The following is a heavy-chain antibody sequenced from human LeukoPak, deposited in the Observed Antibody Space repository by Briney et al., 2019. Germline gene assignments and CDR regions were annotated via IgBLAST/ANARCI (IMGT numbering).Heavy chain of an antibody. Sequence: ASVKVSCKASGYTFTSYDMHWVRQAPGQGLEWMGIINPSGDSTSYAQKFQGRVTMTRDTSTSTVYMELGSLRSEDTAVYCCASVLYCGADCYSGRYFFDYWGQGTLVTVSS. CDR1: GYTFTSYD. CDR3: ASVLYCGADCYSGRYFFDY. V-gene: IGHV1-46*01. CDR2: INPSGDST. J-gene: IGHJ4*02. D-gene: IGHD2-21*02.